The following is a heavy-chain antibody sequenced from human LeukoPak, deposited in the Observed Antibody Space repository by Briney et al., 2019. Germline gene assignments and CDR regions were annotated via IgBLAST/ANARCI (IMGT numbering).Heavy chain of an antibody. CDR2: IIPIFGTA. Sequence: GSSVKVSCKASGGTFSSYAISWVRQAPGQGLEWMGGIIPIFGTANYAQKFQGRVTITADESTSTAYMELSSLRSEDTAVYYCASISSSSGDYYYYMDVWGKGTTVTVSS. D-gene: IGHD6-6*01. CDR1: GGTFSSYA. V-gene: IGHV1-69*01. CDR3: ASISSSSGDYYYYMDV. J-gene: IGHJ6*03.